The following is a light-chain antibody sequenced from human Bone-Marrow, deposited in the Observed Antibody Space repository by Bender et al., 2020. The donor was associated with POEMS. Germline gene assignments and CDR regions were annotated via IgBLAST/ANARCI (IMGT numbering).Light chain of an antibody. J-gene: IGLJ3*02. CDR1: RSNIGRNA. CDR3: VAWDASLNGWV. CDR2: INS. Sequence: QSVLTQPPSASGTPGQRITLSCSGSRSNIGRNAVSWYQHLPGTAPKLLIYINSQRPSGVPDRFSGSKSGTSASLAITGLQSDDEAIYFCVAWDASLNGWVFGGGTKLTVL. V-gene: IGLV1-44*01.